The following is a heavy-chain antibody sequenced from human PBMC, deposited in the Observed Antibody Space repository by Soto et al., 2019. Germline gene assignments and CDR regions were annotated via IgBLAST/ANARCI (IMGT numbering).Heavy chain of an antibody. V-gene: IGHV1-69*12. CDR2: IIPIFGTA. CDR1: GGTFSSYA. J-gene: IGHJ2*01. Sequence: QVQLVQSGAEVKKPGSSVKVSCKASGGTFSSYAISWVRQAPGQGLEWMGGIIPIFGTANYAQKFQGRVTIXXEXSXXTAYMELGSLRSEDTAVYYCARVRDGYNRYWYFDLWGRGTLVTVSS. CDR3: ARVRDGYNRYWYFDL. D-gene: IGHD5-12*01.